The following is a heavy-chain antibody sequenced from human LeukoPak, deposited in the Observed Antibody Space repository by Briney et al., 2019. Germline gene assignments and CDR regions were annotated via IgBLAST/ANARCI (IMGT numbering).Heavy chain of an antibody. CDR3: ARDLDSSSYFDY. D-gene: IGHD6-6*01. CDR1: GFTVSSNY. J-gene: IGHJ4*02. Sequence: GGSLRLSCAASGFTVSSNYMSWVRQAPEKGLEWVSVIYSGGSTYYADSVKGRFTISRDNAKNSLYLQMNSLRAEDTAVYYCARDLDSSSYFDYWGQGTLVTVSS. V-gene: IGHV3-53*01. CDR2: IYSGGST.